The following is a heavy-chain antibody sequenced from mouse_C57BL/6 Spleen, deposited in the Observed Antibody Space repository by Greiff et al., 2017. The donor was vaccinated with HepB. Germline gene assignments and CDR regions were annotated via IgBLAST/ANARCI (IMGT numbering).Heavy chain of an antibody. Sequence: QVQLQQSGPGLVQPSQSLSITCTVSGFSLTSYGVHWVRQSPGKGLEWLGVIWSGGSTDYNAAFISRLSISKDNSKSQVFFKMNSLQADDTAIYYCARGDYEGLYAMGYWGQGTSVTVSS. CDR2: IWSGGST. J-gene: IGHJ4*01. D-gene: IGHD2-4*01. V-gene: IGHV2-2*01. CDR3: ARGDYEGLYAMGY. CDR1: GFSLTSYG.